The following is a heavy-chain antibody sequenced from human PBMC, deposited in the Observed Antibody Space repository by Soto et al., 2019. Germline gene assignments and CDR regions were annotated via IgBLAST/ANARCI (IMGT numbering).Heavy chain of an antibody. CDR3: ARVGVLRYSYGYGMDV. CDR2: IYSGGST. V-gene: IGHV3-53*01. CDR1: GFTVSSNY. D-gene: IGHD5-18*01. J-gene: IGHJ6*02. Sequence: GGSLRLSCAASGFTVSSNYMSWVRQAPGKGLEWVSVIYSGGSTYYADSVKGRFTISRDNSKNTLYLQMNSLRAEDTAVYYCARVGVLRYSYGYGMDVWGQGTTVTVSS.